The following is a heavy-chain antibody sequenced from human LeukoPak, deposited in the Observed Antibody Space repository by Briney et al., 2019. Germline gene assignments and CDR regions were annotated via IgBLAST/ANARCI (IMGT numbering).Heavy chain of an antibody. CDR2: ISNDGSNE. D-gene: IGHD5-18*01. CDR3: ATDRNTAMAAFDY. CDR1: GFTFSRFA. J-gene: IGHJ4*02. Sequence: GRSLRLSCAASGFTFSRFAMYWVRQAPGKGLEWVAIISNDGSNEYYADSVKGRFTISRDNSKNTLYLQMNSLRADDTAVYYCATDRNTAMAAFDYWGQGTLVTVSS. V-gene: IGHV3-30-3*01.